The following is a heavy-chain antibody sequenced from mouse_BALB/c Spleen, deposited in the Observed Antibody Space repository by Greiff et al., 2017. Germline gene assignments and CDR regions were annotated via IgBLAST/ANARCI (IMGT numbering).Heavy chain of an antibody. CDR2: IYWDDDK. V-gene: IGHV8-12*01. CDR1: GFSLSTSGMG. J-gene: IGHJ4*01. CDR3: ARRLDYGSSYAMDY. D-gene: IGHD1-1*01. Sequence: QVTLKVSGPGILQPSQTLSLTCSFSGFSLSTSGMGVSWIRQPSGKGLEWLAHIYWDDDKRYNPSLKIRLTISKDTSSNQVFLKITSVDTADTATYYCARRLDYGSSYAMDYWGQGTSVTVSS.